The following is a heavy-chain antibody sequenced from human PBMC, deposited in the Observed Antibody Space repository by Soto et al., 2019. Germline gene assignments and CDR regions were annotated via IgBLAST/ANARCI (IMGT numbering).Heavy chain of an antibody. Sequence: QVQLVQSGAEVKKPGSSVKVSCKASGGTFSSYAISWVRQAPGQGLEWMGGIIPIFGTADYAQKFQDRVTITADESTSTAYMELSSLRSEDTAVYYCATPPAGGPAYYYYGMDVWGQGTTVTVSS. J-gene: IGHJ6*02. CDR1: GGTFSSYA. V-gene: IGHV1-69*12. CDR3: ATPPAGGPAYYYYGMDV. D-gene: IGHD3-16*01. CDR2: IIPIFGTA.